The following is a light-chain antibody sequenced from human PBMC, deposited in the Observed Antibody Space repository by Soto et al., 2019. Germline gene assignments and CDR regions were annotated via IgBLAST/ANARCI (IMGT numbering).Light chain of an antibody. CDR1: QSVSTY. V-gene: IGKV3-11*01. J-gene: IGKJ3*01. CDR3: QQRTNSFT. CDR2: DAS. Sequence: EIVLTQSPATLSLSPGERATLSCRASQSVSTYLAWYQQKPGQPPRLLIYDASNRATGIPARFSGSGSGTDFTLTISSLEPEDFAVYYCQQRTNSFTFGPGTRVDIK.